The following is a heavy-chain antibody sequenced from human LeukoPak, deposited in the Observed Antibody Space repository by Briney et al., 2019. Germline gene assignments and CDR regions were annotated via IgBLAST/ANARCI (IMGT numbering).Heavy chain of an antibody. V-gene: IGHV3-64D*09. CDR3: VKDSGSSYYYDY. CDR2: ISSKGGTT. CDR1: GFTFNISA. J-gene: IGHJ4*02. Sequence: GGSLRLSCSASGFTFNISALHWVRQAPGKGLEHVSGISSKGGTTYSADSVKGRFTISRDNSKNTLYLQMSSLRPEDTAVYYCVKDSGSSYYYDYWGQGTLVTVSS. D-gene: IGHD1-26*01.